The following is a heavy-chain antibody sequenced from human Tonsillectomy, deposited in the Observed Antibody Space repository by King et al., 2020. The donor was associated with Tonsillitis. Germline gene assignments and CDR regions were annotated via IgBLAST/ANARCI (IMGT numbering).Heavy chain of an antibody. V-gene: IGHV4-59*01. CDR2: IYYSGST. J-gene: IGHJ3*02. CDR3: ARGNYYDSSGYFSVHGFWDSGCYYPKNAFDI. Sequence: VQLQESGPGLVKPSETLSLTCTVSGGSISSYYWSWIRQPPGKGLEWIGYIYYSGSTNYNPSLKSRVTISVDTSKTQFSLKLSSVTAADTAVYFCARGNYYDSSGYFSVHGFWDSGCYYPKNAFDIWGQETMVTVSS. CDR1: GGSISSYY. D-gene: IGHD3-22*01.